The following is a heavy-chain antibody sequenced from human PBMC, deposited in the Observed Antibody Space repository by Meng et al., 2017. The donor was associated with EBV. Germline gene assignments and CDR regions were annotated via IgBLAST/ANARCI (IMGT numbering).Heavy chain of an antibody. CDR1: GYTFYGYY. V-gene: IGHV1-2*06. Sequence: QVQLVDAVAEVKKPGASVKVTCKASGYTFYGYYMHWVPQAPGQGREWMGRINPTSGGTNYAQKFQGRVTMTRDTSISTDYMELSRLRSDDTAVYYCARVGIAVAGTGDYWGQGTLVTVSS. CDR2: INPTSGGT. D-gene: IGHD6-19*01. J-gene: IGHJ4*02. CDR3: ARVGIAVAGTGDY.